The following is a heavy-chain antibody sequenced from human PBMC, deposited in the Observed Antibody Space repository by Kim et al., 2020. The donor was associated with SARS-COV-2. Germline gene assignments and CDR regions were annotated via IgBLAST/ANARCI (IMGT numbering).Heavy chain of an antibody. CDR2: IDKSSTYI. D-gene: IGHD1-1*01. Sequence: GGSLRLSCAASGFKFSNFSMAWVRQAPGKGLEWVSAIDKSSTYIYHADSVKGRLTISRDNAKNTPYLQMNSLRVDDTAVYYCARGTRMPPQPGFDSWGQGTLVTVSS. J-gene: IGHJ5*01. CDR3: ARGTRMPPQPGFDS. CDR1: GFKFSNFS. V-gene: IGHV3-21*06.